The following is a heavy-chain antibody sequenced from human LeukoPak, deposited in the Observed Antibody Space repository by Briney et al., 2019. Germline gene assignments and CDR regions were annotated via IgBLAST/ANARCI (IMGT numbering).Heavy chain of an antibody. J-gene: IGHJ6*03. D-gene: IGHD2-2*01. CDR3: AREVVVVPAALYYYYYYMDV. CDR2: INHSGST. Sequence: SETLSLTCAVHGGSFSGYYWSWIRQPPGKGLEWIGEINHSGSTNYNPSLKSRVTISVDTSKNQFSLKLSSMTAADTAVYYCAREVVVVPAALYYYYYYMDVWGKGTTVTVSS. V-gene: IGHV4-34*01. CDR1: GGSFSGYY.